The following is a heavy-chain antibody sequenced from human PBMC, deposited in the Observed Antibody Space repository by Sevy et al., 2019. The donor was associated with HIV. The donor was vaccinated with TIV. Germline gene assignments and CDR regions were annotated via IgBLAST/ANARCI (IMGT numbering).Heavy chain of an antibody. V-gene: IGHV4-59*01. J-gene: IGHJ4*02. CDR2: IYYSGST. Sequence: SETLSLTCTVSGGSISSYYWSWIRQPPGKGLEWIGYIYYSGSTNYNPSLKSRVTISVDTSKNQFSLKLSSVTAADTAVYYCARGSSSSLLFDHAYWGQGTLVTVSS. CDR1: GGSISSYY. D-gene: IGHD6-13*01. CDR3: ARGSSSSLLFDHAY.